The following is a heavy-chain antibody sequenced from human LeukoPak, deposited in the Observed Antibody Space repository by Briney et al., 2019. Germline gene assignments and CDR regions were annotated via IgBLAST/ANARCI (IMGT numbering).Heavy chain of an antibody. Sequence: PSETLSLTCAVSGGSISSSYWWSWIRPPPGKGLEWIGDIYYSGSTNYNPSLKSRVTISVDTSKNQFSLKLSSVTAADTAVYYCARREQWLSNAFDYWGQGTLVTVSS. V-gene: IGHV4-59*08. D-gene: IGHD6-19*01. CDR1: GGSISSSYW. CDR2: IYYSGST. CDR3: ARREQWLSNAFDY. J-gene: IGHJ4*02.